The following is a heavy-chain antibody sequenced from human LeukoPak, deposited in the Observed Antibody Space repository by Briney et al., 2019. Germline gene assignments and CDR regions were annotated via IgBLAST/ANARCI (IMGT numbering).Heavy chain of an antibody. CDR1: GYTFTGYY. D-gene: IGHD1-26*01. V-gene: IGHV1-2*02. J-gene: IGHJ4*02. CDR3: ARAAYSGSYGPFDY. Sequence: ASVKVSCKASGYTFTGYYMHWVRQAPGQGLEWMGWINPNSGGTNYAQKFQGRVTMTRDTSISTAYMELSRLRSDDTAVYYCARAAYSGSYGPFDYWGQGTLVTASS. CDR2: INPNSGGT.